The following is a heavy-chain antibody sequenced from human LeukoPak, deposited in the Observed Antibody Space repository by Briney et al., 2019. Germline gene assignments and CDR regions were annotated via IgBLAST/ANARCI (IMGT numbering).Heavy chain of an antibody. D-gene: IGHD6-13*01. Sequence: GGPLRLSCAASGFTFSRHWMDWVRQAPGKGLEWVANIKEDGSVKQYVDSVKGRFTISRDNAKNSLYLQMNSLRAEDTALYYCAKGGYSSSWYGSEFDYWGQGTLVTVSS. V-gene: IGHV3-7*03. J-gene: IGHJ4*02. CDR2: IKEDGSVK. CDR1: GFTFSRHW. CDR3: AKGGYSSSWYGSEFDY.